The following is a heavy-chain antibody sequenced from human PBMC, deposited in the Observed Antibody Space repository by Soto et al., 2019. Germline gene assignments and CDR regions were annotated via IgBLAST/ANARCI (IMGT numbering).Heavy chain of an antibody. CDR3: AKVGVRFFDWLPNSFDP. J-gene: IGHJ5*02. CDR1: GFTFSNYA. CDR2: MSESGSVT. D-gene: IGHD3-9*01. Sequence: PGGSLRLSCAASGFTFSNYAMTWVRQAPGEGLEWVSAMSESGSVTYYADSVKGRFTITRDTSKNTVYLQMNSLRIEDTAVYYCAKVGVRFFDWLPNSFDPWGQGTLVTVSS. V-gene: IGHV3-23*01.